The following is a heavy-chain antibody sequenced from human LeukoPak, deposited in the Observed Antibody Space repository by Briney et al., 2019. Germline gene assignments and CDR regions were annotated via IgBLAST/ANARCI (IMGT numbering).Heavy chain of an antibody. V-gene: IGHV3-21*01. CDR3: ARLGVGDLRAGLDP. J-gene: IGHJ5*02. CDR1: AFTFSTYS. D-gene: IGHD1-26*01. Sequence: PGGSLRLSCAASAFTFSTYSMIWVRQAPGKGLEWVSSISGGSNYIYYADSVKGRFTISRDNTKNSLYLQMNNLRAEDTAVYYCARLGVGDLRAGLDPWGQGTLVTVSS. CDR2: ISGGSNYI.